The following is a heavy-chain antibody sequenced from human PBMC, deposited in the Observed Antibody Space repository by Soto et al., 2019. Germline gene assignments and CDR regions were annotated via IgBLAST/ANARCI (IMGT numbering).Heavy chain of an antibody. D-gene: IGHD2-15*01. CDR2: ISSRGSTI. V-gene: IGHV3-11*01. J-gene: IGHJ4*02. CDR3: ARVPVVVVAATLGYFDY. Sequence: PGGSLRLSCAASGFTFSGYYMRWVRQAPGKGLEWVSYISSRGSTIYYADSVKGRFTISRDNAKNSLYLQMNSLRAEDTAVYYCARVPVVVVAATLGYFDYWGQGTLVTVSS. CDR1: GFTFSGYY.